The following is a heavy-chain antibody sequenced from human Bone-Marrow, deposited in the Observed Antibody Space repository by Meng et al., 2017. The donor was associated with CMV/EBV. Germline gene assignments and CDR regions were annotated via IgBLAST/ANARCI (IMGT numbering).Heavy chain of an antibody. CDR3: AKDREDIAAASDGFDY. CDR1: GFTVSSNY. D-gene: IGHD6-13*01. CDR2: ISGSGGST. Sequence: GESLKISCAASGFTVSSNYMSWVRQAPGKGLEWVSAISGSGGSTYYADSVKGRFTISRDNSKNTLYLQMNSLRAEATAVYYCAKDREDIAAASDGFDYWGQGTLVTVSS. V-gene: IGHV3-23*01. J-gene: IGHJ4*02.